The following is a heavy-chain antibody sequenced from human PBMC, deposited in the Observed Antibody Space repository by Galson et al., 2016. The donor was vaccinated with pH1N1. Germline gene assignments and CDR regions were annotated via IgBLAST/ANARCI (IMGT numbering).Heavy chain of an antibody. V-gene: IGHV1-46*01. Sequence: SVKVSCKASGYIVTRYYMHWVRQAPGQGLEWMGIIDPSAGTTTYSQKFQGRISLTRDTSTNSVHMELSTLRPDDSAIYFCARRYYFDYWGQGTLVTVSS. CDR1: GYIVTRYY. CDR2: IDPSAGTT. J-gene: IGHJ4*02. CDR3: ARRYYFDY.